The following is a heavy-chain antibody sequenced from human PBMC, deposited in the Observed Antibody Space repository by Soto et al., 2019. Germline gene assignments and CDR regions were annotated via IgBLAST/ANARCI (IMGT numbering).Heavy chain of an antibody. Sequence: PSETLSLTCAVYGGSFSGYYWSWIRQPPGKGLGWIGEINHSGSTNYNPSLKSRVTISVDTSKNQFSLKLSSVTAADTAVYYCASRRYYDSSGYYGGYFDYWGQGTLVTVSS. CDR2: INHSGST. J-gene: IGHJ4*02. V-gene: IGHV4-34*01. D-gene: IGHD3-22*01. CDR1: GGSFSGYY. CDR3: ASRRYYDSSGYYGGYFDY.